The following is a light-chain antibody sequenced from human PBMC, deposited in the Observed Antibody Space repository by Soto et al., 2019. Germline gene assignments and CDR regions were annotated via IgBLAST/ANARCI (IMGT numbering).Light chain of an antibody. Sequence: DIVMTQSPLSLPVTPGEPASISCRSSQSLLHSNGYNYLDWYLQKPGQSPQLLIYLGSNRASGVPDRFSCSESETDFTLKISRVEAEDVGVYYCMQALQTLRTFGQGTKVEIK. V-gene: IGKV2-28*01. CDR3: MQALQTLRT. CDR1: QSLLHSNGYNY. CDR2: LGS. J-gene: IGKJ1*01.